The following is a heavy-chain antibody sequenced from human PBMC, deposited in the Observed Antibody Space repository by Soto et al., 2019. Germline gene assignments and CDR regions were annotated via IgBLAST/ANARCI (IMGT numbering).Heavy chain of an antibody. CDR2: ISGNSGSS. D-gene: IGHD3-10*01. CDR3: TKRRSARPGFDAFDL. CDR1: GFTFEDYS. J-gene: IGHJ3*01. Sequence: GGSLRLSCVASGFTFEDYSLHWVRQVPWKGLEWVAGISGNSGSSGYADSVRGRFTVSRDNAKNSLFLQMSSLSPEDTALYYCTKRRSARPGFDAFDLWGQGTMVTVSS. V-gene: IGHV3-9*01.